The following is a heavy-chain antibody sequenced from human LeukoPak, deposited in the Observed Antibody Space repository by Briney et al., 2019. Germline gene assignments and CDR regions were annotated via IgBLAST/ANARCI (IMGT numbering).Heavy chain of an antibody. CDR2: IKQDGSEK. J-gene: IGHJ4*02. V-gene: IGHV3-7*03. Sequence: GGSLRLSCAASGFTFSSYWMSWVRQAPGKGLEWVANIKQDGSEKYYVDSVKGRFTISRDNAKNSLYLQMNSLRAEDTAVYYCARVKGGFGELFSPYDYWGQGTLVTVSS. D-gene: IGHD3-10*01. CDR3: ARVKGGFGELFSPYDY. CDR1: GFTFSSYW.